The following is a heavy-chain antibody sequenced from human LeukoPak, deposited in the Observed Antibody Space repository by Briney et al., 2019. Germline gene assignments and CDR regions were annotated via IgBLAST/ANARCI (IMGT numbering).Heavy chain of an antibody. D-gene: IGHD5-18*01. CDR2: IYTSGST. V-gene: IGHV4-61*02. CDR1: GGSISSGSYY. J-gene: IGHJ4*02. Sequence: PSQALSLTCTVSGGSISSGSYYGSWIRQPAGRGLEWLGRIYTSGSTNYNPSLKSRVPISVDTSKNQFSLKMSTVTAADTAVYYCARHPTPPDTAMVVFFDYWGQGTLVTVSS. CDR3: ARHPTPPDTAMVVFFDY.